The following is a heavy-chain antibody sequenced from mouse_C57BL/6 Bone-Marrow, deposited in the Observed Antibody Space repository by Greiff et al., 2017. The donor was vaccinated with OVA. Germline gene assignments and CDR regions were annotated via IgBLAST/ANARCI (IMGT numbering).Heavy chain of an antibody. J-gene: IGHJ1*03. CDR2: IDPETGGT. V-gene: IGHV1-15*01. Sequence: VQLQQSGAELVRPGASVTLSCKASGYTFTDYEMHWVKQTPVHGLEWIGAIDPETGGTAYNQKFKGKAILTADKSSSTAYMELRSLTSEDSAVYYCTGGGYYYRYIDVWGTGTTVTVSS. CDR1: GYTFTDYE. CDR3: TGGGYYYRYIDV. D-gene: IGHD1-1*01.